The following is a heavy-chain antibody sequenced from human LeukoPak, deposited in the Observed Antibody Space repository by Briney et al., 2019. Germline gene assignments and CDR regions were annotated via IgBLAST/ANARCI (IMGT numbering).Heavy chain of an antibody. D-gene: IGHD5-24*01. CDR3: ARGRWLQYET. J-gene: IGHJ5*02. CDR1: GESFSGDY. Sequence: SETLSLTCGVYGESFSGDYWSWIRQPPGKGLEWIGEINQSGSTNYIPSLKSRVTISVDTSKNQFSLKLISVTAADTAVYYCARGRWLQYETWGQGTLVTVSS. CDR2: INQSGST. V-gene: IGHV4-34*01.